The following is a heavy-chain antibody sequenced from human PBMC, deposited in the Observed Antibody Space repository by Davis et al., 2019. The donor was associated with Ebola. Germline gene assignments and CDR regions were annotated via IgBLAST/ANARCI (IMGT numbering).Heavy chain of an antibody. CDR3: ARGSPRDTMIVYY. CDR2: MNPNSGNT. Sequence: AASVKVSCKASGYTFTSYDINWVRQATGQGLEWMGWMNPNSGNTGYAQKFQGRVTMTRNTSISTAYMELSSLRSEDTAVYYCARGSPRDTMIVYYWGQGTLVTVSS. J-gene: IGHJ4*02. D-gene: IGHD3-22*01. CDR1: GYTFTSYD. V-gene: IGHV1-8*01.